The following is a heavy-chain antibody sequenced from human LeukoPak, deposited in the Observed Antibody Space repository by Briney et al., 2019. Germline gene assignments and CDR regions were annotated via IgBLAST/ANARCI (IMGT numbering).Heavy chain of an antibody. J-gene: IGHJ4*02. CDR3: ARGGSSSWLDY. CDR2: IIPILGIA. CDR1: GGTFSSYA. D-gene: IGHD6-13*01. Sequence: GASVKVSCKASGGTFSSYAISWVRQAPGQGLEWMGRIIPILGIANYAQKFQGRVTITADKSTSTAYMELSSLRSEDTAVYYCARGGSSSWLDYWGQGTLVTVSS. V-gene: IGHV1-69*04.